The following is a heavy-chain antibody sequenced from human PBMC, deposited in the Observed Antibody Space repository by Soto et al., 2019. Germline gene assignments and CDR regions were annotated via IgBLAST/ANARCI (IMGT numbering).Heavy chain of an antibody. J-gene: IGHJ4*02. Sequence: AGGSLRLSCAASGFTFSSYWMHWVRQAPGKGLVWVSRINSDGSSTSYADSVKGRFTISRDNAKNTLYLQMNSLRAEDTAVYYCARGYSSSWYIGYWGQGTLVTVSS. CDR2: INSDGSST. CDR3: ARGYSSSWYIGY. V-gene: IGHV3-74*01. CDR1: GFTFSSYW. D-gene: IGHD6-13*01.